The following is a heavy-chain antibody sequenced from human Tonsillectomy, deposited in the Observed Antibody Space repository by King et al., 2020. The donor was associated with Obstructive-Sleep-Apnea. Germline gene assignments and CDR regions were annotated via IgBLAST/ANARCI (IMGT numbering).Heavy chain of an antibody. Sequence: QLQESGPGLVQPSETLSLTCSVSGGSISGSNYYWGWIRQPPGKGLEWLASIHYSEGIYYNPSLKSRVTISVDTSKNQFSLNLTSVTAADTAVYFCARKFDTSDDWGQGTMVTVSS. CDR1: GGSISGSNYY. J-gene: IGHJ3*01. D-gene: IGHD3-22*01. CDR3: ARKFDTSDD. V-gene: IGHV4-39*07. CDR2: IHYSEGI.